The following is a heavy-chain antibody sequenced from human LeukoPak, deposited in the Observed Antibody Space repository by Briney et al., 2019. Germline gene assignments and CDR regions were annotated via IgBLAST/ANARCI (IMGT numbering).Heavy chain of an antibody. V-gene: IGHV4-38-2*02. CDR3: ARDNSRGSSGWYPSYYFDY. D-gene: IGHD6-19*01. CDR2: IYHNGST. CDR1: GYSISRGYY. Sequence: SETLSLTCIVSGYSISRGYYWGWIRQPPGKGLEWIGSIYHNGSTYYNPSLKSRVTISVDTSKNQFSLKLSSVTAADTAVYYCARDNSRGSSGWYPSYYFDYWGQGTLVTVSS. J-gene: IGHJ4*02.